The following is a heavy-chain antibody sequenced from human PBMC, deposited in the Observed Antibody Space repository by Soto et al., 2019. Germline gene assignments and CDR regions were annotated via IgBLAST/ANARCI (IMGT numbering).Heavy chain of an antibody. Sequence: QVQLVESGGGVVQPGRSLRLSCAASGFTFSSYGMHWVRQAPGKGLEWVAVIWYDGSNKYYADSVKGRFTISRDNSKNTLYMQMNSLRAEDTAVYYCARDRGIAVAGYFDYWGQGTLVTVSS. CDR2: IWYDGSNK. J-gene: IGHJ4*02. D-gene: IGHD6-19*01. CDR1: GFTFSSYG. CDR3: ARDRGIAVAGYFDY. V-gene: IGHV3-33*01.